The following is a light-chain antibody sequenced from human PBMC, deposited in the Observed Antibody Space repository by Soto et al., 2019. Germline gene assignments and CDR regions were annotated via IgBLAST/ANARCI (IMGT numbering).Light chain of an antibody. CDR1: SSNIGGNS. CDR2: DDN. CDR3: GSWDSSLSAYV. Sequence: QSVMTQPPSASAAPGQTVTISCSGSSSNIGGNSVSWYQQLPGTAPKLLIYDDNKRPSGIPDRLSGSKSGTSATLGITGFQTGDEADYYCGSWDSSLSAYVFGTGTKLTVL. J-gene: IGLJ1*01. V-gene: IGLV1-51*01.